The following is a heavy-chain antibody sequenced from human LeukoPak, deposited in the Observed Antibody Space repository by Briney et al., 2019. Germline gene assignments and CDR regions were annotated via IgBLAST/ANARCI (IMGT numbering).Heavy chain of an antibody. J-gene: IGHJ3*02. V-gene: IGHV3-49*04. CDR1: GFTFSSYA. D-gene: IGHD6-13*01. Sequence: GGSLRLSCAASGFTFSSYAMSWVRQAPGKGLEWVGFIRSKAYGGTTEYAASVKGRFTISRDDSKSIAYPQMNSLKTEDTAVYYCTKDSSSWKSDAFDIWGQGTMVTVSS. CDR2: IRSKAYGGTT. CDR3: TKDSSSWKSDAFDI.